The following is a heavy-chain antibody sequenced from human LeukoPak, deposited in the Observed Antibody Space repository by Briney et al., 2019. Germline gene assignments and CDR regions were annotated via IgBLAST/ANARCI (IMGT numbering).Heavy chain of an antibody. CDR3: ARDRGGSFDY. J-gene: IGHJ4*02. V-gene: IGHV3-74*01. CDR1: GFAFSSYW. D-gene: IGHD3-10*01. Sequence: GGSLRLSCAASGFAFSSYWMHWVRQAPGKGLVWVSRINGDGSSTTYADSVKGRFTISRDNAENTLYLQMNSLRVEDTAVYYCARDRGGSFDYWGQGTLVTVSS. CDR2: INGDGSST.